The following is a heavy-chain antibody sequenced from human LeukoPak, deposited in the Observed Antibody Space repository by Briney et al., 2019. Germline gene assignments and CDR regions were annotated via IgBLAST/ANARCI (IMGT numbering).Heavy chain of an antibody. CDR1: GFTFSSYA. Sequence: GGSLRLSCAASGFTFSSYAMSWVRQAPGKGLEWVSAISGSGGSTYYADSVKGRFTISRDNSKNTLYLQMNSLRAEDTAVYYRAKYDSGSQPGLVDYWGQGTLVTVSS. CDR3: AKYDSGSQPGLVDY. CDR2: ISGSGGST. D-gene: IGHD3-10*01. V-gene: IGHV3-23*01. J-gene: IGHJ4*02.